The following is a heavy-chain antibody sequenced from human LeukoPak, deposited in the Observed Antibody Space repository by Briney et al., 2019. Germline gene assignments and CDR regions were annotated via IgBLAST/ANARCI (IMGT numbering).Heavy chain of an antibody. Sequence: SETLSLTCTVSGGSTSSYYWSWIRQPAGKGLEWIGRIYTSGSTNYNPSLKSRVTMSVDTSKNQFSLKLSSVTAADTAVYYCARDRKVRGVIRDNAFDIWGQGTMVTVSS. CDR3: ARDRKVRGVIRDNAFDI. D-gene: IGHD3-10*01. J-gene: IGHJ3*02. CDR2: IYTSGST. V-gene: IGHV4-4*07. CDR1: GGSTSSYY.